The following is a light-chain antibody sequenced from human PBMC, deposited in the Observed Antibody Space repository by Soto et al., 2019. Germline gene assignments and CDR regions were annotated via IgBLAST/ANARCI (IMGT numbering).Light chain of an antibody. J-gene: IGKJ5*01. CDR2: GAS. CDR3: QHRMNWPLT. V-gene: IGKV3D-20*02. CDR1: QTVLNNY. Sequence: EIVLTQSPGTLSLSPGERATLSCRASQTVLNNYLTWYQQKPGQAPRRLIFGASIRATGIPDRFSGSGSGTDFTLTISRLEPEDFAVYYCQHRMNWPLTFGQGTRLEIK.